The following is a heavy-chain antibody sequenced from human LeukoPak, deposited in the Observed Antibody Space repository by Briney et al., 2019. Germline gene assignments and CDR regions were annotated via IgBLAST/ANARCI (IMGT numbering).Heavy chain of an antibody. Sequence: GESLKISCKGSGYSFTSYWIGWVRQMPGKGLEWMWIIYPGDSDTRYSPSFQGQVTISADKSISTAYLHWSSLKASDTAMYYCARHVGIVVVADRYFDLWGRGTLVTVSS. CDR1: GYSFTSYW. CDR3: ARHVGIVVVADRYFDL. V-gene: IGHV5-51*01. J-gene: IGHJ2*01. CDR2: IYPGDSDT. D-gene: IGHD3-22*01.